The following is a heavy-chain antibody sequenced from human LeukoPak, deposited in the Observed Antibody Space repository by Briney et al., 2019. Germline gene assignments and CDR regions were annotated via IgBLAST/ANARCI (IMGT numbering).Heavy chain of an antibody. Sequence: GGSLRLSCAASGFTFSSYGMHWVRQAPGKGLEWVAVISYDGSNKYYADSVKGRFTISRDNSKNTLYLQMNSLRAEDTAVYYCAREDSSGYYLNWFDPWGQGTLVTVSS. CDR2: ISYDGSNK. V-gene: IGHV3-30*03. CDR1: GFTFSSYG. D-gene: IGHD3-22*01. CDR3: AREDSSGYYLNWFDP. J-gene: IGHJ5*02.